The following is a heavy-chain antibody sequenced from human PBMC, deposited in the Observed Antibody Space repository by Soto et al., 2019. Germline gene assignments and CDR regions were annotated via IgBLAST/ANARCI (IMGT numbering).Heavy chain of an antibody. CDR3: ASSGYSMVRGQNSYFDY. D-gene: IGHD3-10*01. Sequence: ASVKVSCKASGYTFTSYDINWVRQATGQGLEWMGWMNPNSGNTGYAQKFQGRVTMTRNTSISTAYMELSSLRSEDTAVYYCASSGYSMVRGQNSYFDYWGQGTLVPVSS. CDR1: GYTFTSYD. CDR2: MNPNSGNT. J-gene: IGHJ4*02. V-gene: IGHV1-8*01.